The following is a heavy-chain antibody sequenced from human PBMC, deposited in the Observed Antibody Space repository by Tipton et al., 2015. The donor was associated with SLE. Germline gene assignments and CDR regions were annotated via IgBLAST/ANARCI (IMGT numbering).Heavy chain of an antibody. CDR3: VLLELPLGYCSGGSCPDAFDI. CDR2: IYYSGST. Sequence: TLSLTCTVSVGSISSSSYSWGWIRQPPGKGLEWIGSIYYSGSTYYNPSLKSRVTISVDTSTNQFSLKLSSVTAADTAVYYCVLLELPLGYCSGGSCPDAFDIWGQGTMVTVSS. J-gene: IGHJ3*02. V-gene: IGHV4-39*07. D-gene: IGHD2-15*01. CDR1: VGSISSSSYS.